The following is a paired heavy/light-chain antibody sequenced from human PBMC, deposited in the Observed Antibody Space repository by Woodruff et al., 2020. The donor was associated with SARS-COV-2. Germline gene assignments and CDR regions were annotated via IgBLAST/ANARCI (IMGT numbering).Light chain of an antibody. CDR3: QQYDNLPT. Sequence: DIQMTQSPSSLSASVGDRVTITCQASQDISNYLNWFQQKPGKAPKLLIYDASNLETGVSSRFNGSGSGTDFTFTISSLQPEDVATYYCQQYDNLPTFGPGTKVDIK. J-gene: IGKJ3*01. CDR1: QDISNY. V-gene: IGKV1-33*01. CDR2: DAS.
Heavy chain of an antibody. V-gene: IGHV3-30*03. CDR1: GFTFSSYD. CDR3: ATGGHRLGYYYYYMDV. D-gene: IGHD6-19*01. Sequence: QVQLVESGGGVVQPGRSLRLSCAASGFTFSSYDMHWVRQAPGKGLEWVAVISYGGSNKYYADSMKGRFTISRDNSKNTLYLQMNSLKTEDTAVYYCATGGHRLGYYYYYMDVWGKGTTVTVSS. CDR2: ISYGGSNK. J-gene: IGHJ6*03.